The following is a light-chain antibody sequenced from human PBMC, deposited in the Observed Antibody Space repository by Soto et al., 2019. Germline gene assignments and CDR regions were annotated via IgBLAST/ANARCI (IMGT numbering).Light chain of an antibody. J-gene: IGLJ1*01. CDR2: EVS. Sequence: QSVLTQPASVSGSPGQSITISCTGTSSDVGGYNYISWFQQHPGKAPKLMIYEVSDRPSGVSNRFSGSKSGNTASLTISGLQAEDEADYYCSSYSSISTHVFGTGTKSPS. CDR3: SSYSSISTHV. CDR1: SSDVGGYNY. V-gene: IGLV2-14*01.